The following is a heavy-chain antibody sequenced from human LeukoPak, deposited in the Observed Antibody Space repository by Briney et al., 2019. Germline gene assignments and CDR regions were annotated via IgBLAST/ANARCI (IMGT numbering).Heavy chain of an antibody. Sequence: PSETLSLTCTVSGGSISSSSYYWGWIRQPPGKGLEWIGSIYYSGSTYYNPSLKSRVTISVDTSKNQFSLKLSSVTAADTAVYYCASAPWGFYGYWGQGTLVTVSS. CDR3: ASAPWGFYGY. V-gene: IGHV4-39*07. D-gene: IGHD2/OR15-2a*01. J-gene: IGHJ4*02. CDR1: GGSISSSSYY. CDR2: IYYSGST.